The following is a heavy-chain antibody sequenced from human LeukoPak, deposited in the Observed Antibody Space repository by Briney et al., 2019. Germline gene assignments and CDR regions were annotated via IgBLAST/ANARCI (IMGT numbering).Heavy chain of an antibody. Sequence: GGSLRLSCTASGFTFGDYTMRWLREPTGKGVEWVGFIRRKDYGGTTEYAASVRGRFTISRDDSNSIAYLQLNSLKPEDTAVYYCARGWYLYGAWGQGSLVTVSS. D-gene: IGHD2-15*01. V-gene: IGHV3-49*03. J-gene: IGHJ5*02. CDR3: ARGWYLYGA. CDR2: IRRKDYGGTT. CDR1: GFTFGDYT.